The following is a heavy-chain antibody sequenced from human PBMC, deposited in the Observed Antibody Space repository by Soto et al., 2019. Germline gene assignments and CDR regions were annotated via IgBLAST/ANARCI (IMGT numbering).Heavy chain of an antibody. Sequence: PGESLKISCKASGYNFPSYWIAWVRQMPGKGLEWMGIIYPGDSDTRDSPSFQGQVTISADKSISTAYLQWSSLKASDTAMYYCARQGRDAYIIDFWGQGTLVTVYS. J-gene: IGHJ4*02. V-gene: IGHV5-51*01. D-gene: IGHD1-26*01. CDR1: GYNFPSYW. CDR2: IYPGDSDT. CDR3: ARQGRDAYIIDF.